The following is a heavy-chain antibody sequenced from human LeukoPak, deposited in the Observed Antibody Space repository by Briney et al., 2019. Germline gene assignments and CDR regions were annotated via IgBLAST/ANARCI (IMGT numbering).Heavy chain of an antibody. CDR3: AKERPGYSYDEYYFDY. CDR1: GFTFSSYG. J-gene: IGHJ4*02. V-gene: IGHV3-30*02. D-gene: IGHD5-18*01. Sequence: PGGSLRLSCAASGFTFSSYGMHWVRQAPGKGLEWVAVIWYDGSNKYYADSVKGRFTISRDNSKNTLYLQMNSLRAEDTAVYYCAKERPGYSYDEYYFDYWGQGTLVTVSS. CDR2: IWYDGSNK.